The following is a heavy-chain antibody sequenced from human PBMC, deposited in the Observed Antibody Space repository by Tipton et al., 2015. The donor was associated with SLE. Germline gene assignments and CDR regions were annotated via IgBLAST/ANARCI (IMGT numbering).Heavy chain of an antibody. CDR1: GDSINNKNYY. Sequence: TLSLTCTVSGDSINNKNYYWVWIRQPPGKGLEWIGAMYHSGGALYNPSLKNRVTISLVSSRDHFSLNLTSVTAADTAVYYCVRVEGAYDQFYFDSWGQGALVTVSS. CDR3: VRVEGAYDQFYFDS. V-gene: IGHV4-39*07. CDR2: MYHSGGA. J-gene: IGHJ4*02. D-gene: IGHD5-12*01.